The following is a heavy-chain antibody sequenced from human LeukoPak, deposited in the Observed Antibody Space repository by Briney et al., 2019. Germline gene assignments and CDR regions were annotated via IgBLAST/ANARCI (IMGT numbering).Heavy chain of an antibody. CDR1: GFTFSSYA. V-gene: IGHV3-23*01. J-gene: IGHJ4*02. CDR3: AKPGVGPGRYSPYYFDY. CDR2: ISGSGGST. Sequence: GGSLRLSCAASGFTFSSYAMSWVRQAPGNGLEWVSAISGSGGSTYYADSVKGRFTISRDNSKNTLYLQMNSLRAEDTAVYYCAKPGVGPGRYSPYYFDYWGQGTLVTVSS. D-gene: IGHD1-26*01.